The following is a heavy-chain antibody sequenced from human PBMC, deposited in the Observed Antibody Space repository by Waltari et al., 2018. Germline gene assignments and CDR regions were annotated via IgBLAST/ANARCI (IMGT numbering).Heavy chain of an antibody. J-gene: IGHJ4*02. D-gene: IGHD6-19*01. CDR1: GYTLTELS. CDR2: CDPEDCET. Sequence: QVQLVQSGAEVKKPGASVKVSCKVSGYTLTELSMHWVRQAPGKGLEWMGGCDPEDCETIDAQKFQGRVTMTEDTSTDTAYMELSSLRSEDTAVYYCATHYSSGWPKPVDYWGQGTLVTVSS. V-gene: IGHV1-24*01. CDR3: ATHYSSGWPKPVDY.